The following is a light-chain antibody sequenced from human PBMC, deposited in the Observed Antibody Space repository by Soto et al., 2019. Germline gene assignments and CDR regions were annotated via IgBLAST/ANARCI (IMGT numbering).Light chain of an antibody. J-gene: IGKJ5*01. Sequence: EIVLTQSPATVSFSPGERATLSCRASQSVTSYLAWYQQKPGQAPRLLIYDVSNRASGIPARFSGSGSETDFTLTISRLEPEDFAVYYCQQYGSSLAITFGQGTRLEIK. CDR3: QQYGSSLAIT. CDR2: DVS. CDR1: QSVTSY. V-gene: IGKV3-20*01.